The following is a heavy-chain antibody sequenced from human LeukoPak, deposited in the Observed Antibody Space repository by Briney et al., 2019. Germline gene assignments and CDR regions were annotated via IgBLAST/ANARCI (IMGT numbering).Heavy chain of an antibody. D-gene: IGHD2-21*01. Sequence: PSETLSLTCTVSSGSISHYYWSWIRQPLGKGLEWIGYIYYSGSTDYNPSLKSRVSISIDTSKNQFSLKLSSVTAADTAVYYCARRAYCGGDCYFNYAFDIWGQGTMVTVSS. CDR3: ARRAYCGGDCYFNYAFDI. CDR1: SGSISHYY. CDR2: IYYSGST. V-gene: IGHV4-59*01. J-gene: IGHJ3*02.